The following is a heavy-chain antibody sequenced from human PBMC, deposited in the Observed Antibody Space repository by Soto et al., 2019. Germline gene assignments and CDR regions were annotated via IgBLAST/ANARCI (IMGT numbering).Heavy chain of an antibody. D-gene: IGHD3-16*01. CDR2: ISYEGSNK. J-gene: IGHJ4*02. V-gene: IGHV3-30*18. Sequence: QVQLVESGGGVVQPGRSLRLSCAASGFTFSSNGMHWVRQAPGKGLEWVAVISYEGSNKKYADSVKGRFTISRDNSKNTLYLQMNSLRAEDTAVYYCGKAGEMATIDYWGQGTLVTVSS. CDR1: GFTFSSNG. CDR3: GKAGEMATIDY.